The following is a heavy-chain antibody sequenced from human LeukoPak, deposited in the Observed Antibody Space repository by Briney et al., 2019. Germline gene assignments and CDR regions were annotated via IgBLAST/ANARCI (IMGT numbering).Heavy chain of an antibody. J-gene: IGHJ3*02. D-gene: IGHD3-16*01. Sequence: PGWSLRLSCAASGFSFSSYTMNWVRQAPGKGLEWVSIISSSSSYIYYADSVKGRFTISRDNSKNTLYLQMNTLRAEDTAVYYCAKDREYSYVYDAFDIWGQGTLVTVSP. CDR2: ISSSSSYI. CDR3: AKDREYSYVYDAFDI. CDR1: GFSFSSYT. V-gene: IGHV3-21*04.